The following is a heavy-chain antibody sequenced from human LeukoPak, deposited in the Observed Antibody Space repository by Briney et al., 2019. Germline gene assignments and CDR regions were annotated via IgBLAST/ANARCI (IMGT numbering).Heavy chain of an antibody. J-gene: IGHJ5*02. CDR3: ATSRSSGYYYL. CDR2: FDPEDGET. V-gene: IGHV1-24*01. CDR1: GGTFSSYA. D-gene: IGHD3-22*01. Sequence: ASVKVSCKASGGTFSSYAISWVRQAPGKGLEWMGGFDPEDGETIYAQKLQGRVTMTEDTSTDTAYMELSSLRSEDTAVYYCATSRSSGYYYLWGQGTLVTVSS.